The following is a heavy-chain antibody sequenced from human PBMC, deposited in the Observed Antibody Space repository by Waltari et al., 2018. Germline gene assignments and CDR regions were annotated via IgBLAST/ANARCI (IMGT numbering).Heavy chain of an antibody. V-gene: IGHV1-2*06. CDR3: ASTDCSGGSCLPFYYYYMDV. Sequence: HVQLVQSGAEVKKPGASVKVSCKASGYTFTGYYMHWVRQAPGQGLEWMGRINPNRGGTNYAQKVQGRVTMTRDTSISTAYMELSRLRSDDTAVYYCASTDCSGGSCLPFYYYYMDVWGKGTTVTVSS. D-gene: IGHD2-15*01. CDR1: GYTFTGYY. CDR2: INPNRGGT. J-gene: IGHJ6*03.